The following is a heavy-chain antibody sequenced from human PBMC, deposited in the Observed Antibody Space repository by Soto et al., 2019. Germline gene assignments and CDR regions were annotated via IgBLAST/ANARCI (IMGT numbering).Heavy chain of an antibody. Sequence: GGSLRLSCAASGFTFSGSAMHWVRQASGKGLEWVGRIRSKANSYATAYAASVKGRFTISRDDSKNTAYLQMNSLKTEDTAVYYCTSYLLDYGDYAAFDIWGQGTMVTVSS. J-gene: IGHJ3*02. D-gene: IGHD4-17*01. CDR2: IRSKANSYAT. V-gene: IGHV3-73*01. CDR3: TSYLLDYGDYAAFDI. CDR1: GFTFSGSA.